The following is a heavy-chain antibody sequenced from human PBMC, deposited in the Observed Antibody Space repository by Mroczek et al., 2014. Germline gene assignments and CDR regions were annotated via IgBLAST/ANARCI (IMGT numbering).Heavy chain of an antibody. Sequence: QVQLQESGPGLVKPSETLSLTCTVSGGSISSYYWSWIRQPAGKGLEWIGRIYTSGSTNYNPSLKSRVTMSVDTSKNQFSLKLSSVTAADTAVYYCARGGEYCSGGSCYSVPFDYWGQGTLVTVSS. CDR1: GGSISSYY. V-gene: IGHV4-4*07. CDR2: IYTSGST. D-gene: IGHD2-15*01. J-gene: IGHJ4*02. CDR3: ARGGEYCSGGSCYSVPFDY.